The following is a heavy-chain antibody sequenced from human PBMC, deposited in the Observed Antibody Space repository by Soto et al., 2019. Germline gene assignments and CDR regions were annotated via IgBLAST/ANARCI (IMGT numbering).Heavy chain of an antibody. J-gene: IGHJ6*02. CDR3: AKEGPLLWFGELLQPHYYYYYGMDV. D-gene: IGHD3-10*01. CDR2: ISGSGVGT. Sequence: GGFLRLSCAASGFTFSSFAMSWVRQAPGKGLEWVSAISGSGVGTYYADSVKGRFTISRDNSKNTLYLQMNSLRAEDTAVYYCAKEGPLLWFGELLQPHYYYYYGMDVWGQGTTVTVSS. V-gene: IGHV3-23*01. CDR1: GFTFSSFA.